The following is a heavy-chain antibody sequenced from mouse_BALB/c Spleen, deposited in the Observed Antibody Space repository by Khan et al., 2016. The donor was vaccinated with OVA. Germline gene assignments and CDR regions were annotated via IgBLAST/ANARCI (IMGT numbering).Heavy chain of an antibody. V-gene: IGHV1S132*01. Sequence: QVQLQQSGADLVKPGASVKLSCKTSGYTFTNYWIQWVKQRPGQGLGWIGEIFPGTGTTYYNENFKAKATLTIDTSSSTAYMQISSLTSSDSAVYFCARGYFGNYEFAYWGQGTLVTFSA. J-gene: IGHJ3*01. CDR2: IFPGTGTT. D-gene: IGHD2-1*01. CDR3: ARGYFGNYEFAY. CDR1: GYTFTNYW.